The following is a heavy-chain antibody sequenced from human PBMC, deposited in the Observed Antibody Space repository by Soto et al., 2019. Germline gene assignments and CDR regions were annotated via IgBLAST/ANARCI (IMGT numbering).Heavy chain of an antibody. CDR3: AKQQGPGTPYYYAMDV. J-gene: IGHJ6*02. D-gene: IGHD1-1*01. V-gene: IGHV3-23*01. Sequence: GGSLRLSCAASGFTFSSYTMTWVRQAPGKGLEWVSTLSGSGGSTYYAASVKGRFTISRDNSKDTLYLEMNSLRGEDTAVYFCAKQQGPGTPYYYAMDVWGQGTAVTVSS. CDR1: GFTFSSYT. CDR2: LSGSGGST.